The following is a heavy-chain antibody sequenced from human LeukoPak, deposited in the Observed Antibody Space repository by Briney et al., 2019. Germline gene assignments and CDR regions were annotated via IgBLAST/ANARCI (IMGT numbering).Heavy chain of an antibody. Sequence: GGSLRLSCAASGFTFSSYAMHWVRQAPGKGLEWVAVISYDGSNKYYADSVKGRFTISRDNSKNTLYLQMNSLRAKDTAVYYCARGPPYSGTSPRTYSMDVWGKGTTVTVSS. J-gene: IGHJ6*03. CDR3: ARGPPYSGTSPRTYSMDV. V-gene: IGHV3-30-3*01. CDR2: ISYDGSNK. CDR1: GFTFSSYA. D-gene: IGHD1-26*01.